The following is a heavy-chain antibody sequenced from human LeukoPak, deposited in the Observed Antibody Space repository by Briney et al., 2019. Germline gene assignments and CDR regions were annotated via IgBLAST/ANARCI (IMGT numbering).Heavy chain of an antibody. CDR2: INQDGSEK. CDR1: GFTFSSYS. D-gene: IGHD7-27*01. Sequence: GGSLRLSCAASGFTFSSYSMNWVRQAPGKGLEWVANINQDGSEKYYADSVKGHFTLSRDNAENSVYLQMNNLRPEETAVYYCATLNWESPDYWGQGTQVTVSS. CDR3: ATLNWESPDY. J-gene: IGHJ4*01. V-gene: IGHV3-7*01.